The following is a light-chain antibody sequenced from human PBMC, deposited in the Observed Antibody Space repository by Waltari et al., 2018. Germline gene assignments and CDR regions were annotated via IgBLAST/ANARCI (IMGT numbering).Light chain of an antibody. CDR2: WAS. CDR1: QSVLYSSNNKNY. CDR3: QQYYSTPRT. V-gene: IGKV4-1*01. J-gene: IGKJ1*01. Sequence: DIVMTQSPDSLAVCLGERATTTSTTSQSVLYSSNNKNYLAWYQQKPGQPPKLLIYWASTRESGVPDRFSGSGSGTDFTLTISSLQAEDVAVYYCQQYYSTPRTFGQGTKVEIK.